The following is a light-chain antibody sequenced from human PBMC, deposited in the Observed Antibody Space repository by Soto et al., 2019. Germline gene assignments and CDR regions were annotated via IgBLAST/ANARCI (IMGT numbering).Light chain of an antibody. CDR1: QRISTW. J-gene: IGKJ5*01. CDR2: DAS. CDR3: QQYDNLPIT. V-gene: IGKV1-5*01. Sequence: IPMTQSPSTLSASVGDGVTITCRASQRISTWLAWYQQKPGKAPKLLISDASSLETGVPSRFSGSGSGTDFTFTISSLQPEDIATYYCQQYDNLPITVGQGTRLE.